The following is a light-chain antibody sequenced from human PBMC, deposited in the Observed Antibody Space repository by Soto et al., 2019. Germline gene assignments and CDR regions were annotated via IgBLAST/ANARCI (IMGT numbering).Light chain of an antibody. J-gene: IGLJ2*01. V-gene: IGLV6-57*04. CDR3: QSYDTNSVV. CDR2: KND. Sequence: NFMLTQPHSVSESPGKTVTISCTRSSGSIASNHVQWYQQRPGSAPTTMIYKNDQRPSGVPDRFSGSIDSSSNSASLTISGLKTEDEADYYCQSYDTNSVVFGGGTKLTVL. CDR1: SGSIASNH.